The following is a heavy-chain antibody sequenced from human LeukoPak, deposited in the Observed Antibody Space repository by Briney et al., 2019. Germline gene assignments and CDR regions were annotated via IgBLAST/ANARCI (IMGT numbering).Heavy chain of an antibody. CDR1: GFTFSNYG. Sequence: PGASLRLSCAASGFTFSNYGMSWVRQAPGQGLEWVSAISASGGGTYYADSVKGRFTISRDNSKDTLYLQMNSLRAEDTAVYYCAKCSSGYALEWFDPWGQGTLVTVSS. D-gene: IGHD3-22*01. V-gene: IGHV3-23*01. J-gene: IGHJ5*02. CDR3: AKCSSGYALEWFDP. CDR2: ISASGGGT.